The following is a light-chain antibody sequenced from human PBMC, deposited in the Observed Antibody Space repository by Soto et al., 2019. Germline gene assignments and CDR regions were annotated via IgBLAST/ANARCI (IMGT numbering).Light chain of an antibody. CDR1: SGYSSYA. J-gene: IGLJ2*01. CDR2: LNSDGSH. V-gene: IGLV4-69*01. CDR3: QTWGTGIRV. Sequence: QLVLTQSPSASASLGASVKLTCTLSSGYSSYAIAWHQQQPEKGPRYLMILNSDGSHSKGDGIPDRFSGSSSGAERYLTISSLQSEDEADYYCQTWGTGIRVFGGGTKLTVL.